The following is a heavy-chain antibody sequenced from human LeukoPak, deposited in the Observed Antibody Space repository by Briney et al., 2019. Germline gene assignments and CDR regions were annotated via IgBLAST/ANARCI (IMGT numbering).Heavy chain of an antibody. CDR2: IKQDGSEK. J-gene: IGHJ6*02. V-gene: IGHV3-7*03. D-gene: IGHD4-23*01. CDR3: AKAPPPYRYWSTVVTPEYYYGMDV. Sequence: GGSLRLSCAASGFTFSSYWMSWVRQAPGKGLEWVANIKQDGSEKYYVDSVKGRFTISRDNAKNTLYLQMNSLRAEDTAVYYCAKAPPPYRYWSTVVTPEYYYGMDVWGQGTTVTVSS. CDR1: GFTFSSYW.